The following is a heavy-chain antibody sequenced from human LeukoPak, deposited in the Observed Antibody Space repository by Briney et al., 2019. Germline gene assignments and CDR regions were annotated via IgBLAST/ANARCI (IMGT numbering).Heavy chain of an antibody. J-gene: IGHJ6*03. Sequence: SETLSLTCTVSGGSISSYYWSWIRQPPGKGLEWIGDIYYSGSTNYNPSLKSRVTISVDTSKNQFSLKLSSVTAADTAVYYCARGDGSPGGHYYYYYYMDVWGKGPTVTVSS. CDR2: IYYSGST. V-gene: IGHV4-59*01. D-gene: IGHD1-26*01. CDR3: ARGDGSPGGHYYYYYYMDV. CDR1: GGSISSYY.